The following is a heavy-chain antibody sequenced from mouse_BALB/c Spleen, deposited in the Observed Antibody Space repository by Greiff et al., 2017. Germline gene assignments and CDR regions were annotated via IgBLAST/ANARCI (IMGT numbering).Heavy chain of an antibody. D-gene: IGHD1-2*01. J-gene: IGHJ4*01. CDR2: IWSDGST. Sequence: QVQLQQSGPDLVAPSQSLSITCTVSGFSLTSYGVHWVRQPPGKGLEWLVVIWSDGSTTYNSALKSRLSISKDNSKSQVFLKMNSLQTDDTAMYYCARHPPTATYAMDYWGQGTSVTVSS. CDR1: GFSLTSYG. CDR3: ARHPPTATYAMDY. V-gene: IGHV2-6-2*01.